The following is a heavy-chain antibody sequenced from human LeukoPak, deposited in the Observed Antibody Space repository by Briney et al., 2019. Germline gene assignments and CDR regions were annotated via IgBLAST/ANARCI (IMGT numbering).Heavy chain of an antibody. CDR3: ARGPQYYYYMDV. CDR2: ISAYNGNT. V-gene: IGHV1-18*01. J-gene: IGHJ6*03. CDR1: GYTFTSYG. Sequence: GASVKVSCKASGYTFTSYGISWVRQAPGQGLEWMGWISAYNGNTNYAQKLQGRVTMTRDMSTSTVYMELSSLRSEDTAVYYCARGPQYYYYMDVWGKGTTVTVSS.